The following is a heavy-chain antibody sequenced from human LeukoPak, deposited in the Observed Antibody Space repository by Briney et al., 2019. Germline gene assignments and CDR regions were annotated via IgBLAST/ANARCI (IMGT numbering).Heavy chain of an antibody. V-gene: IGHV1-69*05. CDR2: IIPIFGTA. Sequence: SVKVSRKASGGTFSSYAISWVRQAPGQGREWMGGIIPIFGTANYAQKFQGRVTITTDESTSTAYMELSSLRSEDTAVYYCARVGETQYSYAEGDYFDYWGQGTLVTVSS. J-gene: IGHJ4*02. D-gene: IGHD5-18*01. CDR3: ARVGETQYSYAEGDYFDY. CDR1: GGTFSSYA.